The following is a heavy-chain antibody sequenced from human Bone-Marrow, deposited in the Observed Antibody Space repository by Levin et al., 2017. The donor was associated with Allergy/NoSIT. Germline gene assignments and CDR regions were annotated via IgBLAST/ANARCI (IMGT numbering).Heavy chain of an antibody. CDR3: ARLEGGSYPGRHYYYGMDV. J-gene: IGHJ6*02. CDR2: IDPSDSYT. CDR1: GYSFTSYW. V-gene: IGHV5-10-1*01. D-gene: IGHD1-26*01. Sequence: GESLKISCKGSGYSFTSYWISWVRQMPGKGLEWMGRIDPSDSYTNYSPSFQGHVTISADKSISTAYLQWSSLKASDTAMYYCARLEGGSYPGRHYYYGMDVWGQGTTVTVSS.